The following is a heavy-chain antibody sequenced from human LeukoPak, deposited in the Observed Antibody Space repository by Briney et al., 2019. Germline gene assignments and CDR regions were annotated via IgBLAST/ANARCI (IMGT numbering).Heavy chain of an antibody. V-gene: IGHV1-69*06. CDR1: GGTFSSYA. CDR3: ARESSGVAATQDWFDP. CDR2: IIPIFGTA. Sequence: SVEVSCKASGGTFSSYAISWVRQAPGQGLEWMGRIIPIFGTANYAQKFQGRVTITADKSTSTAYMELSSLTSEDTAVYYCARESSGVAATQDWFDPWGQGTLVTVSS. J-gene: IGHJ5*02. D-gene: IGHD2-15*01.